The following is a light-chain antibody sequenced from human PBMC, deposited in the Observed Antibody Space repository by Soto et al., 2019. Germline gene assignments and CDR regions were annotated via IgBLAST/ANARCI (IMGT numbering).Light chain of an antibody. J-gene: IGLJ3*02. Sequence: QLVLTQSPSASASLGASVKLTCTLSSGHSSYAIKWHQQQPEKGPRYLMQVNSDGSHTKGDGIPDRFSGSSSGAERYLTISSLQSEDEADYYCQTWGTGIVVFGGGTKVTVL. CDR3: QTWGTGIVV. CDR2: VNSDGSH. CDR1: SGHSSYA. V-gene: IGLV4-69*01.